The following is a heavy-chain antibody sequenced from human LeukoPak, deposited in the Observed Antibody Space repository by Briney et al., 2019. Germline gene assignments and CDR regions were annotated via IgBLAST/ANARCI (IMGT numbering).Heavy chain of an antibody. V-gene: IGHV4-39*07. J-gene: IGHJ6*03. CDR3: ARGRDSSSWYGPNKNYYYYYYMDV. CDR1: GGSISSNIYY. CDR2: INHSGST. D-gene: IGHD6-13*01. Sequence: PSETLSLTCTVSGGSISSNIYYWGWIRQPPGKGLEWIGEINHSGSTNYNPSLKSRVTISVDTSKNQFSLKLSSVTAADTAVYYCARGRDSSSWYGPNKNYYYYYYMDVWGKGTTVTVSS.